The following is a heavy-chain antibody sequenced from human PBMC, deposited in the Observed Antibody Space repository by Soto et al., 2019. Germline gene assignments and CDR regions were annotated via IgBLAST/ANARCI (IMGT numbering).Heavy chain of an antibody. J-gene: IGHJ3*01. Sequence: EGQLLQSGGGLVQPGESLRLSCAASGFTFSSSGMSWVHQAPGKGLEWVSSISIRGDYRYYADSVKGLFTISRDNSKNTLYLQMSSLTAEDTALYYCANHGGFELWGQGTMVAVSS. CDR2: ISIRGDYR. CDR3: ANHGGFEL. D-gene: IGHD4-17*01. CDR1: GFTFSSSG. V-gene: IGHV3-23*01.